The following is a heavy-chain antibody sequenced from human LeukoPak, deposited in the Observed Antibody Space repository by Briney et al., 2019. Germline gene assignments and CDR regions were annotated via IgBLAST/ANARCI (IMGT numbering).Heavy chain of an antibody. Sequence: SETPSLTCAVYGGSFSGYYWSWIRQPPGKGLEWIGEINHSGSTNYNPSLKSRVTISVDTSKNQFSLKLSSVTAADTAVYYCARAPFTKAAAIFDYWGQGTLVTVSS. D-gene: IGHD6-13*01. CDR2: INHSGST. V-gene: IGHV4-34*01. CDR3: ARAPFTKAAAIFDY. CDR1: GGSFSGYY. J-gene: IGHJ4*02.